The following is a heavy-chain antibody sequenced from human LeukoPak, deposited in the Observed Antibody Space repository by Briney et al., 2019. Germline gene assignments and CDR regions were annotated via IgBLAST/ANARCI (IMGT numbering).Heavy chain of an antibody. V-gene: IGHV3-30*02. CDR1: GFTFSSYA. CDR2: IRSDGSRK. CDR3: AELGITMIGGV. D-gene: IGHD3-10*02. J-gene: IGHJ6*04. Sequence: GGSLRLSCAASGFTFSSYAMSWVRQAPGKGLEWVAFIRSDGSRKYYADSVKGRFTISRDNAKNSLYLQMNSLRAEDTAVYYCAELGITMIGGVWGKGTTVTISS.